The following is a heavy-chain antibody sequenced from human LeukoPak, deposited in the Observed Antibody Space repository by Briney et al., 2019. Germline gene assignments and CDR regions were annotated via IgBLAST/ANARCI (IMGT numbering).Heavy chain of an antibody. V-gene: IGHV4-59*01. Sequence: SETLSLTCSVSGGSISSYYWSWIRQPPGKGLEWIGYIYYSGSTNYNPSLKSRVTISLDTSKSQCSLKLTSVTAADTAVYYCVRESTMVRGVIPLYGMDVWGQGTTVTVSS. CDR1: GGSISSYY. CDR2: IYYSGST. D-gene: IGHD3-10*01. CDR3: VRESTMVRGVIPLYGMDV. J-gene: IGHJ6*02.